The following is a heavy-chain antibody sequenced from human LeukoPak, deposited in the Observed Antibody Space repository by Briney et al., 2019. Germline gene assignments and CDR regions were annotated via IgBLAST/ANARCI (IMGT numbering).Heavy chain of an antibody. Sequence: ASVKVSCKASGYTFTSYGVSWVRQAPGQGLEWMGWISGYNGNTNYAQKLRGRVTMTTDTSTSTAYMELRSLRSDDTAVYYCARGPWDSSGYYLDNWFDPWGQGTLVTVSS. CDR2: ISGYNGNT. CDR3: ARGPWDSSGYYLDNWFDP. J-gene: IGHJ5*02. V-gene: IGHV1-18*01. CDR1: GYTFTSYG. D-gene: IGHD3-22*01.